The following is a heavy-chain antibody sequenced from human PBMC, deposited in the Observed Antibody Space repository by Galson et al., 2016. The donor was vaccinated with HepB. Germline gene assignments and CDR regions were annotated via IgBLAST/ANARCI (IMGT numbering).Heavy chain of an antibody. CDR1: GYTFTYYG. CDR3: ARADYGGNSPYDY. CDR2: ISAYSGHT. J-gene: IGHJ4*02. Sequence: SVKVSCKASGYTFTYYGFVWVRQAPGQGLEWMGWISAYSGHTHYAQKFQGRVTMTTDTPTSTAYMELRSLRSDDTAVYYCARADYGGNSPYDYWGQGTLVTVSS. D-gene: IGHD4-23*01. V-gene: IGHV1-18*01.